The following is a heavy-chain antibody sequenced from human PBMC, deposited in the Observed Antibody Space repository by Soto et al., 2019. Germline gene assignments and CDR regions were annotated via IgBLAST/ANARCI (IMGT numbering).Heavy chain of an antibody. V-gene: IGHV3-21*01. D-gene: IGHD3-3*01. CDR2: INTGSSYI. CDR1: GFPFSRYS. Sequence: GGSLRLSCAASGFPFSRYSMNWVRQAPGKGLEWVASINTGSSYIYYTDSLRGRFTISRDNAKKSLYHQKDSLGAEDTAVYYCARMNDYSDYWSGYADIWGQGTMVTVSS. J-gene: IGHJ3*02. CDR3: ARMNDYSDYWSGYADI.